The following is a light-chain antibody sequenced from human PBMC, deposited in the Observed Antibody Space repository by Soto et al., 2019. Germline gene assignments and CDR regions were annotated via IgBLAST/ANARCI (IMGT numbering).Light chain of an antibody. J-gene: IGKJ1*01. CDR1: QSVSSN. V-gene: IGKV3-15*01. CDR3: QQYNNWPRT. Sequence: IAMTQSPVTLSVSPGERATLSCRASQSVSSNLAWYQQKRGQAPRLLIYGASTRATGIPARLSGSGSGTEFTLTISSLQSEDFAVYYCQQYNNWPRTFGQGTKLDIK. CDR2: GAS.